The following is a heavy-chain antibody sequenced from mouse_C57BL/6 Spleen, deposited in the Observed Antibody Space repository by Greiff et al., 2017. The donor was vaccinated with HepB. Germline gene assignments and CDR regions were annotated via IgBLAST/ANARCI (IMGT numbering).Heavy chain of an antibody. D-gene: IGHD2-4*01. CDR3: APLLCSYDYDAYTMDY. CDR1: GYTFTSYW. J-gene: IGHJ4*01. CDR2: IHPSDSDT. Sequence: QVQLQQPGAELVKPGASVKVSCKASGYTFTSYWMHWVKQRPGQGLEWIGRIHPSDSDTNYNQKFKGKATLTVDKSSSTAYMQLSSLTSEDSAVYYCAPLLCSYDYDAYTMDYWGQGTSVTVSS. V-gene: IGHV1-74*01.